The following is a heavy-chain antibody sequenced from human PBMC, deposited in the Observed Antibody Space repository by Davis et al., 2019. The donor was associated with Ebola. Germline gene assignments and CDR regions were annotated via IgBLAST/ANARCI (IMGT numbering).Heavy chain of an antibody. CDR3: ARDRTLWFGELLYSDDAFDI. D-gene: IGHD3-10*01. J-gene: IGHJ3*02. CDR2: IKQDGSEK. V-gene: IGHV3-7*01. Sequence: GGSLRLSCAASGFTFSSYWMSWVRQAPGKGLEWVANIKQDGSEKYYVDSVKGRFTISRDNAKNSLYLQMNSLRAEDTAVYYCARDRTLWFGELLYSDDAFDIWGQGTMVTVSS. CDR1: GFTFSSYW.